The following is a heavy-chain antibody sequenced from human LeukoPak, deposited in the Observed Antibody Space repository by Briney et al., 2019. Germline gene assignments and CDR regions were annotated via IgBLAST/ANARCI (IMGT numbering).Heavy chain of an antibody. D-gene: IGHD6-13*01. CDR1: GGSISSYY. J-gene: IGHJ4*02. V-gene: IGHV4-59*01. CDR3: ARDGYSSSGLF. Sequence: SETLSLTCTVSGGSISSYYVSWIRQPPGKGLEWIGYISYTGSTDYNPSLKSRVTISVDMSKNQFSLKVSSVTAEDTAVYYCARDGYSSSGLFWGQGTLVTVSS. CDR2: ISYTGST.